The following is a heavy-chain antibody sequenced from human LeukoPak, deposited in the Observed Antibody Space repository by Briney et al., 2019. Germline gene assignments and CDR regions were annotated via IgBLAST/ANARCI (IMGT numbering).Heavy chain of an antibody. V-gene: IGHV4-59*12. Sequence: SETLSLTCTVSGGSISSYYWSWIRQPPGKGLEWIGYIYYSGSTNYNPSLKSRVTISVDTSKNQSSLKLSSVTAADTAVYYCARDFQESGQQLGPGGVAFDIWGQGTMVTVSS. CDR2: IYYSGST. D-gene: IGHD6-13*01. CDR3: ARDFQESGQQLGPGGVAFDI. CDR1: GGSISSYY. J-gene: IGHJ3*02.